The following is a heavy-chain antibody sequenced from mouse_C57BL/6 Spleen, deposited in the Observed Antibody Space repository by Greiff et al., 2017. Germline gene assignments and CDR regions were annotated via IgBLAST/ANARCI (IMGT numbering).Heavy chain of an antibody. D-gene: IGHD1-1*01. CDR1: GYTFTSYW. CDR3: ATGSSYDWYFDV. Sequence: QVQLQQPGAELVRPGSSVKLSCTASGYTFTSYWMHWVKQRPIQGLEWIGNIDPSDSETHYNQKFKDKATLTVDKSSSTAYMQLSSLTSEDSAVYYCATGSSYDWYFDVWGTGTTVTVSS. CDR2: IDPSDSET. V-gene: IGHV1-52*01. J-gene: IGHJ1*03.